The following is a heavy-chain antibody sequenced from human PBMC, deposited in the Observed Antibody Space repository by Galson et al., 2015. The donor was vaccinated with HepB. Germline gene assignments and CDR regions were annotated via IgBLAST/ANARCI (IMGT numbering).Heavy chain of an antibody. CDR3: ARDLVYCSGGSCYGYYYGMDV. D-gene: IGHD2-15*01. V-gene: IGHV3-23*01. CDR2: ISGSAGNT. CDR1: GFTFSTYA. J-gene: IGHJ6*02. Sequence: SLRLSCAASGFTFSTYAMAWVRQAPGKGLEWVSAISGSAGNTYYADSVKGRFTLSRDNSKNTLYIQMNSLRAEDTAVYYCARDLVYCSGGSCYGYYYGMDVWGQGTTVTVSS.